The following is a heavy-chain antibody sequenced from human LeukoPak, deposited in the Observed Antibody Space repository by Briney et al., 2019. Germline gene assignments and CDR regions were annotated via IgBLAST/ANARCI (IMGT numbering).Heavy chain of an antibody. CDR3: AVLGSGSYYPYYYDGMDV. V-gene: IGHV4-39*01. CDR1: GGSISSSSYY. Sequence: SETLSLTCTVSGGSISSSSYYWGWIRQPPGQGLVWIGSIYYSGSTYYNPSLKSRVTISVDTSKNQFTLKLSSVTAADTAVYYCAVLGSGSYYPYYYDGMDVWGQGTTVTVSS. D-gene: IGHD3-10*01. J-gene: IGHJ6*02. CDR2: IYYSGST.